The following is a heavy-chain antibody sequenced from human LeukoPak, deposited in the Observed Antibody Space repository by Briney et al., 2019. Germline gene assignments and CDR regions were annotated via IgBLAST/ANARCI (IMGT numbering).Heavy chain of an antibody. CDR3: ARDPLYGSGEDAFDI. V-gene: IGHV4-30-4*01. CDR1: GGSISSGDYY. Sequence: SETLSLTCTVSGGSISSGDYYWSWIRQPPGKGLERIGYIYYSGSTYYNPSLKSRVTISVDTSKNQFSLKLSSVTAADTAVYYCARDPLYGSGEDAFDIWGQGTMVTVSS. D-gene: IGHD3-10*01. J-gene: IGHJ3*02. CDR2: IYYSGST.